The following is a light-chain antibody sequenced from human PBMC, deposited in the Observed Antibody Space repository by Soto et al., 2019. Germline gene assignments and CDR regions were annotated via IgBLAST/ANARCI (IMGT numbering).Light chain of an antibody. V-gene: IGLV2-14*01. Sequence: QSALTQPASVSGSPGQSITISCTGSSSDVGGYNYVSWYQHHPGKAPKLLIFEVSNRPSGVSHRFSGSKSGNTASLTISGLQAEDEAEYFCCSYATGDTLVFGGGTKLTVL. CDR1: SSDVGGYNY. CDR2: EVS. J-gene: IGLJ3*02. CDR3: CSYATGDTLV.